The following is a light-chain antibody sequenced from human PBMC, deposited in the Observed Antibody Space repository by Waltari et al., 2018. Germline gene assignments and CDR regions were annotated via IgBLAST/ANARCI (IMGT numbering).Light chain of an antibody. Sequence: QSALTQPASVSGSPGQSITIPCTGTSSDVCGYTYVSWYQQHPDKAPKLMLYDVNNRPSGVSNRFSGSKSGNTASLTISSLQAEDEADYYCSSYTSSTIPVFGTGTKVTVL. CDR3: SSYTSSTIPV. CDR2: DVN. V-gene: IGLV2-14*03. J-gene: IGLJ1*01. CDR1: SSDVCGYTY.